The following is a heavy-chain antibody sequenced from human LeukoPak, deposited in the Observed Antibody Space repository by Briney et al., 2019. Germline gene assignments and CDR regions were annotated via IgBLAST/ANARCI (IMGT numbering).Heavy chain of an antibody. CDR2: ISSSGSTI. CDR1: GFTFSDYY. D-gene: IGHD3-22*01. V-gene: IGHV3-11*04. J-gene: IGHJ4*02. Sequence: GGSLRLSCAASGFTFSDYYMSWIRQAPGKGLEWVSYISSSGSTIYYADSVKGRFTISRDNSKNTLYLQMNSLRAEDTAVYYCAVLGYYDSSGSFDYWGQGTLVTVSS. CDR3: AVLGYYDSSGSFDY.